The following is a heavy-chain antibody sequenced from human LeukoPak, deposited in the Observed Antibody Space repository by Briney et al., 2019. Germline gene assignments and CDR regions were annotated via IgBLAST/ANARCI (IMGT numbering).Heavy chain of an antibody. CDR2: IYYSGST. J-gene: IGHJ4*02. CDR1: GGSISSSSYY. D-gene: IGHD3-10*01. Sequence: PSETLSLTCTVSGGSISSSSYYWGWIRQPPGKGLEWIGSIYYSGSTYYNPSLKSRITMSVDTSKNQFSLKLTSVTAADTAVYYCARLVRFYYGSGTYYFFDYWGQGTLVTVSS. CDR3: ARLVRFYYGSGTYYFFDY. V-gene: IGHV4-39*07.